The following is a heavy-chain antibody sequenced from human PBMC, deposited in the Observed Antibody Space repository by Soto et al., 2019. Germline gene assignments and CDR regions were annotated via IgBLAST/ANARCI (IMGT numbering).Heavy chain of an antibody. CDR2: ISAYNGNT. V-gene: IGHV1-18*01. D-gene: IGHD6-13*01. J-gene: IGHJ4*02. CDR1: GYTFTNYA. CDR3: ARDLAAAGPFDW. Sequence: QVQLVQSGAEVKKPGASVKVSCKASGYTFTNYAFSWVRQAPGQGLEWMGWISAYNGNTNYPQKLQGRVTMTTDTSTSTAYMELRSLSSDDTAVYYCARDLAAAGPFDWWGQGTLVTVSS.